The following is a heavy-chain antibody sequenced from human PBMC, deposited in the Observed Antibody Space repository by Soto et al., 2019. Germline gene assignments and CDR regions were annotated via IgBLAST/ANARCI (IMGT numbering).Heavy chain of an antibody. CDR1: GDYINSDNYY. D-gene: IGHD3-9*01. V-gene: IGHV4-39*01. J-gene: IGHJ4*02. CDR3: ARLEGLATISYYFDY. CDR2: IYYRGNT. Sequence: SETLSLTCSVSGDYINSDNYYWGWIRKPPGKGLEWIGSIYYRGNTYYNPSLKTRVTISLDKSKSQFSLKLNSVTAADSAVYFCARLEGLATISYYFDYWGQGTLVTVSS.